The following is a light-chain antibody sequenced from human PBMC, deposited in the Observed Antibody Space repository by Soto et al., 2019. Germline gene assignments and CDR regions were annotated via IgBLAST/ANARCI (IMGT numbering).Light chain of an antibody. J-gene: IGKJ5*01. CDR2: AGS. CDR3: QQSYSTLSIS. CDR1: ESISRH. V-gene: IGKV1-39*01. Sequence: DIQMTQSPSSLSASVGDRVTITCRASESISRHLNWYQQKPGKAPNLLIYAGSTLQNGVPSRFSGSGSGTDFTLTISSLQPEDFATYYCQQSYSTLSISFGQGTRLEIK.